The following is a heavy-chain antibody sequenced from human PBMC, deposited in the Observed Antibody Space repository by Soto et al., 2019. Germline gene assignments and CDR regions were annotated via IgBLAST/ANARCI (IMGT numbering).Heavy chain of an antibody. CDR3: AIRYCSSTSCYVNWFDP. V-gene: IGHV1-69*02. J-gene: IGHJ5*02. CDR1: GGTFSSYT. Sequence: SVKVSCKASGGTFSSYTISWVRQAPGQGLEWMGRIIPILGIANYAQKFQGRVTITADKSTSTAYMELSSLRSEDTAVYYCAIRYCSSTSCYVNWFDPWGQGTLVTVSS. CDR2: IIPILGIA. D-gene: IGHD2-2*01.